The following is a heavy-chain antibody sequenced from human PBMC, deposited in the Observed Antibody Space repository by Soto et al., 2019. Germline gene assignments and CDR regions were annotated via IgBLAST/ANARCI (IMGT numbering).Heavy chain of an antibody. CDR1: GFTFTSSA. J-gene: IGHJ3*02. V-gene: IGHV1-58*02. CDR2: IVVGSGNT. CDR3: ASRGGGPLAKAAFDI. D-gene: IGHD5-12*01. Sequence: SVKVSCKASGFTFTSSAMQWVRQARGQRLEWIGWIVVGSGNTNYAQKFQERVTITRDMSTSTAYMELSSLRSEDTAVYYCASRGGGPLAKAAFDIWGQGTMVTVSS.